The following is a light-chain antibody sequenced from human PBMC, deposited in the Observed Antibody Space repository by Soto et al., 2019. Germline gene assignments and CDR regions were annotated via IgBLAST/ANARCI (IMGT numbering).Light chain of an antibody. CDR1: SNDVGAYNY. V-gene: IGLV2-14*03. CDR3: TSYTSSRTYV. Sequence: QSVLTQPASVSGSPGQSITVSCTGTSNDVGAYNYVSWYQQHPGTAPKLMIYDVSNRPSGVSNRFSGSKSRNTASLTISGLQAEDEADYYCTSYTSSRTYVFGTGTKVTVL. CDR2: DVS. J-gene: IGLJ1*01.